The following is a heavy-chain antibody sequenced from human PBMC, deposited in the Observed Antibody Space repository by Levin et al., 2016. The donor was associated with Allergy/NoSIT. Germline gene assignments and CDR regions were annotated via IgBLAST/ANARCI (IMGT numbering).Heavy chain of an antibody. CDR1: GFTFSTCS. Sequence: GESLKISCSASGFTFSTCSMSWYRQAPGKGLEWISVIGSGSSNIHYANSVTGRFTISRDDSKNTLYLLMNSLRAEDTAVYFCANGRPRSGEVIEFDFWGQGTLVTVSS. CDR3: ANGRPRSGEVIEFDF. CDR2: IGSGSSNI. V-gene: IGHV3-NL1*01. J-gene: IGHJ4*02. D-gene: IGHD3-3*01.